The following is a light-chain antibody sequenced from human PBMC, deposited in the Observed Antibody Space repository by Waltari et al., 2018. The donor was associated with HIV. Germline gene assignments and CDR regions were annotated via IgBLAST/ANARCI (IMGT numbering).Light chain of an antibody. Sequence: QSVLTQPPSVSAAPGQKVTISCSGSSSNIGNNYVSWYQQLPGTAPKLLIYENKKRPSGIPDRFSGSKSGTSATLGITGLQTGDEADYYCGTWDNSLSAGGVFGTGTKVTVL. CDR2: ENK. CDR1: SSNIGNNY. V-gene: IGLV1-51*01. J-gene: IGLJ1*01. CDR3: GTWDNSLSAGGV.